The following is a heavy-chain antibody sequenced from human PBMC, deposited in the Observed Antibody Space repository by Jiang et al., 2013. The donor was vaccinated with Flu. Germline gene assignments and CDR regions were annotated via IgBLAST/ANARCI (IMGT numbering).Heavy chain of an antibody. Sequence: SLTCAVYGGSFSGYYWSWIRQPPGKGLEWIGEINHSGSTNYNPSLKSRVTISVDTSKNQFSLKLSSVTAADTAVYYCARGGSYYDFWSGPEPIPTFNWFDPWGQGTLVTVSS. J-gene: IGHJ5*02. D-gene: IGHD3-3*01. V-gene: IGHV4-34*01. CDR1: GGSFSGYY. CDR3: ARGGSYYDFWSGPEPIPTFNWFDP. CDR2: INHSGST.